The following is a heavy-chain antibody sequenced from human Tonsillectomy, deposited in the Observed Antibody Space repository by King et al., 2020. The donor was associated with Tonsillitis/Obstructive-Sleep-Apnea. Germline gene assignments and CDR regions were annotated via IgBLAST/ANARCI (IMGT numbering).Heavy chain of an antibody. CDR3: AKEWIHRGDYSYYGMDV. CDR2: ISYDGSNK. V-gene: IGHV3-30*18. Sequence: VQLVESGGGVVQPGRSLRLSCAASGFTFSNYGMHWVRQAPGKGLEWVAVISYDGSNKYYADSVKGRFTISRDNSKNTLYLQMNSLRAEDTAVYYCAKEWIHRGDYSYYGMDVWGQGTTVTVSS. J-gene: IGHJ6*02. D-gene: IGHD5-18*01. CDR1: GFTFSNYG.